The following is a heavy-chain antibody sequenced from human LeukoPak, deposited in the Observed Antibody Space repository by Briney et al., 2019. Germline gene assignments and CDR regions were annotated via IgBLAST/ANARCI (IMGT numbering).Heavy chain of an antibody. D-gene: IGHD4-23*01. Sequence: SETLSLTCTVSGGSISSSSYYWGWIRQPPGKGLEWIGSIYYSGSTYYNPSLKRRLPISVDTSKNQFSLKLSSVTAADTAVYYCARRRLRWFFDYWGQGTLVTVSS. V-gene: IGHV4-39*01. CDR1: GGSISSSSYY. J-gene: IGHJ4*02. CDR2: IYYSGST. CDR3: ARRRLRWFFDY.